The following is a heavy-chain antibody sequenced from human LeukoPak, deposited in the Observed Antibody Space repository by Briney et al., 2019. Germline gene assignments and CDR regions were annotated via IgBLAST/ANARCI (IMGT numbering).Heavy chain of an antibody. Sequence: PGRSLKLSCAASGFAFSNYAMHWVRQAPGKGLEWVAVISYHGNDKYFADSVKGRFTISRDNSKNTLYLQMNSLRAEDTAVYYCANSRGVRGSFDYWGQGTLVTVSS. V-gene: IGHV3-30-3*01. CDR3: ANSRGVRGSFDY. CDR2: ISYHGNDK. J-gene: IGHJ4*02. CDR1: GFAFSNYA. D-gene: IGHD3-10*01.